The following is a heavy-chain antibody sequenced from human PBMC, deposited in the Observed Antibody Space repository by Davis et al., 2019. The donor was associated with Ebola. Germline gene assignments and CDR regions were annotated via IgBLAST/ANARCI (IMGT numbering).Heavy chain of an antibody. J-gene: IGHJ6*02. CDR1: GYTFTSYG. CDR2: ISAYNGNT. Sequence: ASVKVSCKASGYTFTSYGISWVRQAPGQGLEWMGWISAYNGNTNYAQKLQGRVTMTTDTSTSTAYLELRSLRSDDTAVYYCASYRTYSSSPYYYYYYGMDVWGQGTTVTVSS. V-gene: IGHV1-18*01. CDR3: ASYRTYSSSPYYYYYYGMDV. D-gene: IGHD6-6*01.